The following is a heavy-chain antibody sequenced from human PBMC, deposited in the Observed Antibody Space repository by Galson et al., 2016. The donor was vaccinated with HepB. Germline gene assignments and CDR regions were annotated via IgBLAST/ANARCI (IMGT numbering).Heavy chain of an antibody. V-gene: IGHV4-59*01. CDR3: ARGRFGGGTNYYGLDV. J-gene: IGHJ6*02. CDR2: IHYTGST. D-gene: IGHD3-10*01. CDR1: GGSISDDY. Sequence: SETLSLTCSVSGGSISDDYWSWIRQPPGKGLEWIGYIHYTGSTKYIPSLKSRVTISVDTSRNHFSLTLNSVTAAATAVYYCARGRFGGGTNYYGLDVWGQGTTVLVS.